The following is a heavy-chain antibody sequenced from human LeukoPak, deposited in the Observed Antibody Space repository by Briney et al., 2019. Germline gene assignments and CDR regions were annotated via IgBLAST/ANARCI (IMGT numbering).Heavy chain of an antibody. D-gene: IGHD3-10*01. V-gene: IGHV3-7*01. CDR1: GFTFINYW. Sequence: PGGSLRLSCAASGFTFINYWMSWVRQAPGKGLEWVANIKQDGSEKYYVDSVKDRFTISRDNSKNTLYLQMNSLRAEDTAVYYCAKDGSGSYLYYWGQGTLVTVSS. J-gene: IGHJ4*02. CDR2: IKQDGSEK. CDR3: AKDGSGSYLYY.